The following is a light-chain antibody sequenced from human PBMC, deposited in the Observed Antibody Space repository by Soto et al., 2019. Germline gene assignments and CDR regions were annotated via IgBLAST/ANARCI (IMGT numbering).Light chain of an antibody. V-gene: IGLV2-14*01. CDR1: SSDVGGYNY. Sequence: SVLPQPASLSGSPGQSITISCTGTSSDVGGYNYVSWYQQHPGKAPKLMIYDVSNRPSGVSNRFSGSKSGNTASLTISGLQAEDEADYYCSSYTSSSTLLYVFGTGTKVTVL. CDR3: SSYTSSSTLLYV. J-gene: IGLJ1*01. CDR2: DVS.